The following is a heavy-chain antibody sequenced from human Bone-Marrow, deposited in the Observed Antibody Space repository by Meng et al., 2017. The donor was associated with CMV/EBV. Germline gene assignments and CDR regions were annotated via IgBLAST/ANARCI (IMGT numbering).Heavy chain of an antibody. CDR1: GFTFSSYS. CDR3: ARGPYYDFWSGYYSPGYYYYGMDV. CDR2: IKQDGSEK. D-gene: IGHD3-3*01. V-gene: IGHV3-7*03. Sequence: GESLKISCAASGFTFSSYSMNWVRQAPGKGLEWVANIKQDGSEKYYVDSVKGRFTISRDNAKNSLYLQMNRLRAEDTAVYYCARGPYYDFWSGYYSPGYYYYGMDVWGRGNTVTVAS. J-gene: IGHJ6*02.